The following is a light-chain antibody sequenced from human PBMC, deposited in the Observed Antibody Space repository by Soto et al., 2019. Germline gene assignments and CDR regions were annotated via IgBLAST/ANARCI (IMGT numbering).Light chain of an antibody. Sequence: IVLTQSPGTLSLSPGEKSTLSCSASQSVRSSYLAWYQQKPGQAPRLLIYGTSSGATGIPDRFSGSGSGTDFTLTISRLEPEDFAVYYCQQYGSSPITFGQGTRLEIK. CDR1: QSVRSSY. CDR3: QQYGSSPIT. CDR2: GTS. V-gene: IGKV3-20*01. J-gene: IGKJ5*01.